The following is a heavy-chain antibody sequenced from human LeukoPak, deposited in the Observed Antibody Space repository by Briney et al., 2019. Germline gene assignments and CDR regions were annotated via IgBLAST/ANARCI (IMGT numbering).Heavy chain of an antibody. V-gene: IGHV3-23*01. J-gene: IGHJ4*02. CDR3: AIQPNSGSYWVVYYFDY. CDR1: GFTFSSYA. D-gene: IGHD1-26*01. CDR2: ISGSGGST. Sequence: QPGGSLRLSCAASGFTFSSYAMSWVRQAPGKGLEWVSAISGSGGSTYYADSVKGRFTISRDNSKNTLYLQMNSLRAEDTAVYYCAIQPNSGSYWVVYYFDYWGQGTLVTVSS.